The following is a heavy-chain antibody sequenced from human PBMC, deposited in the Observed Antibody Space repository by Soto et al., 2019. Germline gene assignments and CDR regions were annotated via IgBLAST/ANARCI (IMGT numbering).Heavy chain of an antibody. V-gene: IGHV1-69*06. CDR2: VMPFFGTG. CDR1: GGTLSTLG. D-gene: IGHD3-16*01. J-gene: IGHJ4*02. CDR3: ARTAPMDAGDKYYYDF. Sequence: SVEVSCKTSGGTLSTLGSRWLRQAPGQALEWMGGVMPFFGTGEYSQKPEDRITSTEDRSTNTVYMDLRSLTSEDTAIYYCARTAPMDAGDKYYYDFWGQGALVTVSS.